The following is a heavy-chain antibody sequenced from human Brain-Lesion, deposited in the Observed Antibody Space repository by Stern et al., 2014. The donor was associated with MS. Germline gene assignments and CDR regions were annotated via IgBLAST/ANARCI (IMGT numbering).Heavy chain of an antibody. J-gene: IGHJ6*02. V-gene: IGHV4-61*02. D-gene: IGHD2-2*01. CDR3: ARGRVVPGFQYYATDV. Sequence: VQLVESGPGLVKPSQTLSLSCTVSGGSISSGGYYWSWIRQPAGKGLEWIGRIFNSGSTSYNPSLKSRVTISIDKSKNPFSPRLNPMTAADTAVYYCARGRVVPGFQYYATDVWGQGTTVIVSS. CDR2: IFNSGST. CDR1: GGSISSGGYY.